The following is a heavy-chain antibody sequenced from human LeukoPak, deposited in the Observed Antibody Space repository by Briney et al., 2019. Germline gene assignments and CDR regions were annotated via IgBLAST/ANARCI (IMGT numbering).Heavy chain of an antibody. CDR3: ASRYYGSGSYYRRGYGMDV. D-gene: IGHD3-10*01. CDR1: GGSFSGYY. Sequence: PSETLSLTCADYGGSFSGYYWSWIRQPPGKGLEWIGEINHSGSTNYNPSLKSRVTISVDTSKNQFSLKLSSVTAADTAVYYCASRYYGSGSYYRRGYGMDVWGKGTTVTVSS. CDR2: INHSGST. V-gene: IGHV4-34*01. J-gene: IGHJ6*04.